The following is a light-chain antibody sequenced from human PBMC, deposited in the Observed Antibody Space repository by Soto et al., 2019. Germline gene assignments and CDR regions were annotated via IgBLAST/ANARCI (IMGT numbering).Light chain of an antibody. Sequence: QSVLTQPPSASGTPGQWVTISCSGSSSNIGSKSVNWYQQLPGTAPKLLIYSNSQRPSGVPDRFSGSKSGASASLAISGLQSVDEADYYCGAWDDSLNGYVFGLGTKVTVL. CDR3: GAWDDSLNGYV. CDR2: SNS. V-gene: IGLV1-44*01. CDR1: SSNIGSKS. J-gene: IGLJ1*01.